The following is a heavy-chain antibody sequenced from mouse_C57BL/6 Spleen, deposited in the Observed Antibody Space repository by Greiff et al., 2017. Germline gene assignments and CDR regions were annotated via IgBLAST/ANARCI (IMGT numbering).Heavy chain of an antibody. CDR1: GFTFTDYY. Sequence: EVKVVESGGGLVQPGGSLSLSCAASGFTFTDYYMSWVRQPPGKALEWLGFIRNKANGYTTEYSASVKGRFTISRDNSQSILYLQMNALRAEDSATYYCAGYDYDVYYAMDYWGQGTSVTVSS. CDR3: AGYDYDVYYAMDY. V-gene: IGHV7-3*01. CDR2: IRNKANGYTT. J-gene: IGHJ4*01. D-gene: IGHD2-4*01.